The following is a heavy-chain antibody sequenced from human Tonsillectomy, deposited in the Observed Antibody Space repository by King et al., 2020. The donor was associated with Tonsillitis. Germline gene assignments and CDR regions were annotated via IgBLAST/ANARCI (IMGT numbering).Heavy chain of an antibody. CDR3: ARGTMDRQISPAFDI. D-gene: IGHD3-16*01. Sequence: VQLVESGGGLVQPGGSLRLSCVGSGFTFSSYATNWVRQAPGKGLEWVSAISGGGGSTFYADSVKGRFTISRDNSKNTLYLQMNSLRAEDTALYYCARGTMDRQISPAFDIWGHGTMVTGAS. CDR2: ISGGGGST. CDR1: GFTFSSYA. V-gene: IGHV3-23*04. J-gene: IGHJ3*02.